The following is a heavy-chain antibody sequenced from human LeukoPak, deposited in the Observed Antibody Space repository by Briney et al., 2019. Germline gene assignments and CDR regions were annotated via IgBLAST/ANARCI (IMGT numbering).Heavy chain of an antibody. J-gene: IGHJ4*02. Sequence: AGGSLRLSCAASGFTFDDYAMHWVRQAPGKGLEWVSGISWNSGSIGYADSVKGRFTISRDNSKNTLYLQMNSLRAEDTAVYYCARGIAAVDYFDYWGQGTLVTVSS. CDR3: ARGIAAVDYFDY. D-gene: IGHD6-6*01. V-gene: IGHV3-9*01. CDR2: ISWNSGSI. CDR1: GFTFDDYA.